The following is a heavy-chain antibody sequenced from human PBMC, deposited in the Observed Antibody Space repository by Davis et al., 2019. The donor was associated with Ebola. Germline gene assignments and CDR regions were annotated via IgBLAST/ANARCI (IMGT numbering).Heavy chain of an antibody. CDR1: GGSISSSNW. V-gene: IGHV4-59*08. J-gene: IGHJ2*01. CDR3: ARRRGTYPDWYLDL. CDR2: IYYSGST. Sequence: MPSETLSLTCAVSGGSISSSNWWSWIRQPPGKGLEWIGYIYYSGSTNYNPSLKSRVTISVDTSKNQLSVHLASLTAADTAVYYCARRRGTYPDWYLDLWGRGTLVTVSS.